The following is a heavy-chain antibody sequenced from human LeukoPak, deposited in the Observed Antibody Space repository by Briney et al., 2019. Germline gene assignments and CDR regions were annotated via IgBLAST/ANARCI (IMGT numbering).Heavy chain of an antibody. CDR3: ARHRRGYSGYVDY. J-gene: IGHJ4*02. Sequence: GESLKISCKGSGYSFTSYWIGWVRQMPGKGLEWMGIIYPGDSDTRYSPSLQGQVTMSADKSISTAYLQWSSLKASDTAMYYCARHRRGYSGYVDYWGQGTLVTASS. CDR2: IYPGDSDT. V-gene: IGHV5-51*01. CDR1: GYSFTSYW. D-gene: IGHD5-12*01.